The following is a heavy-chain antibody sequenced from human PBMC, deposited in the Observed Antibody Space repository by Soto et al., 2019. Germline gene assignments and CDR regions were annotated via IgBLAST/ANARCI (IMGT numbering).Heavy chain of an antibody. CDR1: GYTFTSYG. J-gene: IGHJ6*02. Sequence: GASVKVSCKASGYTFTSYGISWVRQAPGQGLEWMGWISAYNGNTNYAQKLQGRVTMTTDTSTSTAYMELRSLRSDDTAMYYCARPGDYGGNSGVYYYYGMDVWGQGTTVTVSS. V-gene: IGHV1-18*01. CDR3: ARPGDYGGNSGVYYYYGMDV. D-gene: IGHD4-17*01. CDR2: ISAYNGNT.